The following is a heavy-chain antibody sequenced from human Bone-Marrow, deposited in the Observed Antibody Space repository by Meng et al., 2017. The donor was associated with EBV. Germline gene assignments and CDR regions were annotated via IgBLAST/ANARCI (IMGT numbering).Heavy chain of an antibody. CDR3: ARVDGDNKNRVDS. Sequence: QVQLHKGGEGVLKPSETLSLTCPVYGGSFSGYDWSWIRQSPGKGLEWIGEINHSGSTNYNPSLKSRVTISVDTSQNQFSLEVRSVTAADTAVYYCARVDGDNKNRVDSWGRGTLVTVSS. J-gene: IGHJ4*02. V-gene: IGHV4-34*01. CDR2: INHSGST. CDR1: GGSFSGYD. D-gene: IGHD1-14*01.